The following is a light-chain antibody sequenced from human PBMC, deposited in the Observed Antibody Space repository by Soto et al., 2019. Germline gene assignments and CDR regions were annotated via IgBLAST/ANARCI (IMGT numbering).Light chain of an antibody. CDR2: DTS. V-gene: IGKV1-33*01. Sequence: DLQMTQSPSSLSASVGDRVTITCQASQDISNYLNWYQQKPGKAPKLLISDTSNLKTGVPSRFSGTGSGTDFTFTISSLQPEDIATYYCQQYDNPLLTFGGGTKVEIK. CDR3: QQYDNPLLT. J-gene: IGKJ4*01. CDR1: QDISNY.